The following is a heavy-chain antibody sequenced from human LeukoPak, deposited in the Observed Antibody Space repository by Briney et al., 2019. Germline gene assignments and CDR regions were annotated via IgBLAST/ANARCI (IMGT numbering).Heavy chain of an antibody. V-gene: IGHV4-30-2*01. CDR2: IYHSGST. CDR3: ASEDTAMAY. J-gene: IGHJ4*02. Sequence: SQTLSLTCAVSGGSISSGGYSWSWIRQPPGKGLEWIGYIYHSGSTYYNPSLKSRVTISVDRSKNQFSLKLSSVTAADTAVYYCASEDTAMAYWGQGTPVTVSS. D-gene: IGHD5-18*01. CDR1: GGSISSGGYS.